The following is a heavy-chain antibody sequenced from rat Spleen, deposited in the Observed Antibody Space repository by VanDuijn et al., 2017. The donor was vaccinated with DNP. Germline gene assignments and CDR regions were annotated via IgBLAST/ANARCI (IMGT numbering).Heavy chain of an antibody. CDR2: IIYDGSRT. J-gene: IGHJ3*01. CDR3: ATEGTGSSIAY. V-gene: IGHV5S10*01. Sequence: EVQLEESGGGLVQPGRSMKLSCAASGFTFSSFPMAWVRPAPKKGLEWVATIIYDGSRTYYRDSVKGRFTISRDNAKSTLYLQMDSLRSEDTATYYCATEGTGSSIAYWGQGTLVTVSS. D-gene: IGHD5-1*01. CDR1: GFTFSSFP.